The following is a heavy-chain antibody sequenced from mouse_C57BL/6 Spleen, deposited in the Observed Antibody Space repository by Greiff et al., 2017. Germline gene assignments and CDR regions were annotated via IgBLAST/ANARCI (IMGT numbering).Heavy chain of an antibody. CDR2: ISSGSSTI. Sequence: EVKLMESGGGLVKPGGSLKLSCAASGFTFSDYGVHWVRQAPEKGLEWVAYISSGSSTIDYADTVKGRFTISRDNARNNLFLQMTSLRSEDPAMYYCARGPFYCEYDGWYFDVWGTGTTVTVSS. CDR1: GFTFSDYG. D-gene: IGHD2-4*01. CDR3: ARGPFYCEYDGWYFDV. J-gene: IGHJ1*03. V-gene: IGHV5-17*01.